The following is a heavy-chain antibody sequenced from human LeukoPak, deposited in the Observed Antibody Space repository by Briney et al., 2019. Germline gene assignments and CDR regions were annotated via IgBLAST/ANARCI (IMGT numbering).Heavy chain of an antibody. D-gene: IGHD3-10*01. V-gene: IGHV1-8*01. Sequence: ASVKVSCKASGYTFTNYDINWVRQATGQGLEWMGWMNPNSGNTGYAQKFQGRVNMTRNTSISTAYMELSSLRSEDTAVYYCARDLSPLWFGEPTPNWFDPWGQGTLVTVSS. CDR1: GYTFTNYD. CDR3: ARDLSPLWFGEPTPNWFDP. CDR2: MNPNSGNT. J-gene: IGHJ5*02.